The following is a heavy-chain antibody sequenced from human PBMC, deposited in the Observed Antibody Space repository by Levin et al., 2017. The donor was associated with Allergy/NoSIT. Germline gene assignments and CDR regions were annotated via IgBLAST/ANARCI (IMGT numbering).Heavy chain of an antibody. Sequence: SETLSLTCTVSGGSISSSSYYWGWIRQPPGKGLEWIGSIYYSGSTYYNPSLKSRVTISVDTSKNQFSLKLSSVTAADTAVYYCARRVVGATGFDYWGQGTLVTVSS. J-gene: IGHJ4*02. CDR1: GGSISSSSYY. CDR3: ARRVVGATGFDY. D-gene: IGHD1-26*01. V-gene: IGHV4-39*07. CDR2: IYYSGST.